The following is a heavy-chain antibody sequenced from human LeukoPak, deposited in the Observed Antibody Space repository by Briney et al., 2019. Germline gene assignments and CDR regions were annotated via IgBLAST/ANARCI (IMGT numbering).Heavy chain of an antibody. D-gene: IGHD6-19*01. CDR1: GFTFSSYS. CDR3: AKDGKGAPVAGTGYFDY. V-gene: IGHV3-23*01. J-gene: IGHJ4*02. Sequence: PGGSLRLSCAASGFTFSSYSMNWVRQAPGKGLEWVSVISGSGGNTYYADSVKGRFTISRDNSKNTLYLQMNSLRAEDTAIYYCAKDGKGAPVAGTGYFDYWGQGTLVTVSS. CDR2: ISGSGGNT.